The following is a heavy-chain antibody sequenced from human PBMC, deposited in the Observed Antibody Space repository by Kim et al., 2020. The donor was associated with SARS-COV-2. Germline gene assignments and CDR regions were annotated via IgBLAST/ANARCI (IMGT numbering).Heavy chain of an antibody. CDR2: ISSSSYI. CDR1: GFTFSSYS. D-gene: IGHD3-3*01. CDR3: ARERITIFGVVTRGGMDV. Sequence: GGSLRLSCAASGFTFSSYSMNWVRQAPGKGLEWVSSISSSSYIYYADSVKGRFTISRDNAKNSLYLQMNSLRAEDTAVYYCARERITIFGVVTRGGMDVWGQGTTVTVSS. J-gene: IGHJ6*02. V-gene: IGHV3-21*01.